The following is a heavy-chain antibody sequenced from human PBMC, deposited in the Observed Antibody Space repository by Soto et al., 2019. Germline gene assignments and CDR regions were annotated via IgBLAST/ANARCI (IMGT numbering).Heavy chain of an antibody. CDR2: ISSSSSTI. Sequence: EVQLVESGGGLVQPGGSLRLSCAASGFTFSSYSMNWVRQAPGKGLEWVSYISSSSSTIYYADSVKGRFTISGDNAKNSLYLQMNSLRDEDTAVYYCARGPQQDCSGGSCYQYNWFDPWGQGTLVTVSS. CDR1: GFTFSSYS. J-gene: IGHJ5*02. D-gene: IGHD2-15*01. CDR3: ARGPQQDCSGGSCYQYNWFDP. V-gene: IGHV3-48*02.